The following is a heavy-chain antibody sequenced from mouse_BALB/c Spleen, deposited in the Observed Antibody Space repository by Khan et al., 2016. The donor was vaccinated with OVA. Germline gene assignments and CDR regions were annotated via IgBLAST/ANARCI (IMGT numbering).Heavy chain of an antibody. V-gene: IGHV9-3-1*01. Sequence: QIQLVQSGPELKKPGETVKISCKASGYTFTNNGMNWVKQNPGKGLKWMGWINTYTGEPTYVDDFKGRFAFSLETSATTAYLQINNLTDEDTATYYGARVGYAGTMDYWGQGTSVTVSA. D-gene: IGHD2-14*01. CDR1: GYTFTNNG. CDR2: INTYTGEP. CDR3: ARVGYAGTMDY. J-gene: IGHJ4*01.